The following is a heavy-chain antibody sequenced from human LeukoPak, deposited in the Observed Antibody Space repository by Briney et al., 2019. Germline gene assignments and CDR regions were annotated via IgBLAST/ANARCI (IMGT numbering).Heavy chain of an antibody. V-gene: IGHV3-66*01. D-gene: IGHD1-26*01. J-gene: IGHJ3*02. Sequence: GGSLRLSCAASGFTVSSNFMNWVRQAPGKGLEWVSIIYSGGSTFYADSVKGRFTISRDNSKNTLYLQMNSLRAEDTAVYYCARDPRGEWELSDAFDTWGQGTMVTVSS. CDR3: ARDPRGEWELSDAFDT. CDR1: GFTVSSNF. CDR2: IYSGGST.